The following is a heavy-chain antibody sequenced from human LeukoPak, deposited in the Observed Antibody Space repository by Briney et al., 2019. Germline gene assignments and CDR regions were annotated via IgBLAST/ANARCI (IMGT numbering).Heavy chain of an antibody. D-gene: IGHD5-24*01. J-gene: IGHJ4*02. CDR2: IYYSGGT. V-gene: IGHV4-59*08. CDR1: GGSISSYY. Sequence: PSETLSLTCTVSGGSISSYYWSWIRQPPGKGLEWIGYIYYSGGTNYNPPLKSRVTISVDTSKKQLSLKVTSVTAADTAVYYCARHAMATANQHFGHWGQGTLVTVSS. CDR3: ARHAMATANQHFGH.